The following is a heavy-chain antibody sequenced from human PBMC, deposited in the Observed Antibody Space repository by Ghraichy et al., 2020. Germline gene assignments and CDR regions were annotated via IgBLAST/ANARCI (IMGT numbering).Heavy chain of an antibody. D-gene: IGHD6-13*01. CDR2: TYYRSKWYN. CDR1: GDSVSSNSAA. V-gene: IGHV6-1*01. CDR3: ARDGAAAGLTQGYYYYGMDV. Sequence: SQTLSLTCAISGDSVSSNSAAWNWIRQSPSRGLEWLGRTYYRSKWYNDYAVSAKSRITINPDTSKNQFSLQLNSVTPEDTAVYYCARDGAAAGLTQGYYYYGMDVWGQGTTVTVSS. J-gene: IGHJ6*02.